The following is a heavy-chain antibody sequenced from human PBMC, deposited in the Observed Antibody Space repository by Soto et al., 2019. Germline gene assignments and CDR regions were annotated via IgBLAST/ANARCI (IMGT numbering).Heavy chain of an antibody. V-gene: IGHV3-53*04. CDR3: ARGLDTSWEGYFDY. J-gene: IGHJ4*02. CDR2: IYSGGST. CDR1: GFTVSSNY. D-gene: IGHD1-26*01. Sequence: PGGSLRLSCAASGFTVSSNYMSWVRQAPGKGLEWVSVIYSGGSTYYADSVKGRFTISRHNSKNTLYLQMNSLRAEDTAVYYCARGLDTSWEGYFDYWGQGTLVTVSS.